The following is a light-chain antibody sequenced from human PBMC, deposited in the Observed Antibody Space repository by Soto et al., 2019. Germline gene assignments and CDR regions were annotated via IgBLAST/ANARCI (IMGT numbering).Light chain of an antibody. J-gene: IGKJ1*01. CDR1: QSVRTS. Sequence: EVVLTQSPATLSLSPGERATLSCRASQSVRTSLAWYQHKPGQAPRLVIYGASNRATGIPDRFSGSGSGTDLTLTISRLEPEDFAVYYCQQYGSSGTFGQGTKVDIK. CDR3: QQYGSSGT. V-gene: IGKV3-20*01. CDR2: GAS.